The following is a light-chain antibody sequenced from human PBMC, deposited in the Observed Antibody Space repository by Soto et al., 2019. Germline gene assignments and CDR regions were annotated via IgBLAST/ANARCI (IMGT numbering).Light chain of an antibody. CDR1: QDISDY. J-gene: IGKJ1*01. Sequence: DIQMTQSPSSLSASVGDRVTITCQASQDISDYFNWYQQKPGKAPKLLIYDASNLETGVPSRFSGSGSGTDFTLTISCLQSEDFATYYCQQYYSYPLTFGQGTKVDIK. CDR2: DAS. CDR3: QQYYSYPLT. V-gene: IGKV1-33*01.